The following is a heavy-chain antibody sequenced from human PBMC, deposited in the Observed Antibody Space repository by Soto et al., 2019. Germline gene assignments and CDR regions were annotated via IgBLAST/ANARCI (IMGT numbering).Heavy chain of an antibody. J-gene: IGHJ4*02. D-gene: IGHD3-10*01. CDR1: GGSISSSNW. Sequence: PSETLSLTCAVSGGSISSSNWWSWVRQPPGKGLEWIGEIYHSGSTNYNPSLKSRVTISVDKSKNQFSLKLSSVTAADTAVYYCAKTRSVRGDLRYFDYWGQGTLVNAPQ. V-gene: IGHV4-4*02. CDR3: AKTRSVRGDLRYFDY. CDR2: IYHSGST.